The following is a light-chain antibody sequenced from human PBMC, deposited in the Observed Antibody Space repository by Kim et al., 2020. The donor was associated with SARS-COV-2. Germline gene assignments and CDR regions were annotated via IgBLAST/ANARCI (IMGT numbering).Light chain of an antibody. CDR3: QTWGAGIRV. J-gene: IGLJ3*02. Sequence: QLVLTQSPSASASLGASVKLTCTLSSGHSNYAIAWHQQQPEKGPRCLMKVNSDGSHTKGDGIPDRFSGSSSGAARYLTISSLQSEDEADYYCQTWGAGIRVFGGGTQLTVL. CDR1: SGHSNYA. V-gene: IGLV4-69*02. CDR2: VNSDGSH.